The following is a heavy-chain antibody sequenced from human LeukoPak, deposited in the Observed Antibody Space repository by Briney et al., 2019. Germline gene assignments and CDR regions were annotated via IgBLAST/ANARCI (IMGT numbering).Heavy chain of an antibody. CDR3: ARGKGRARGSYYYDSSGYYYFDY. CDR2: INHSGST. D-gene: IGHD3-22*01. V-gene: IGHV4-34*01. J-gene: IGHJ4*02. Sequence: PSETLSLSCAVYGGSFSGYYWSWIRQPPGKGLEWIGEINHSGSTNYNPSLKSRVTISVDTSKNQFSLKLSSVTAADTAVYYCARGKGRARGSYYYDSSGYYYFDYWGQGTLVTVSS. CDR1: GGSFSGYY.